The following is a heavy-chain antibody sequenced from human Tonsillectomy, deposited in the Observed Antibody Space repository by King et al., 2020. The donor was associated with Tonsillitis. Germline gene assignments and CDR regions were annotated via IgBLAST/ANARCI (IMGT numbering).Heavy chain of an antibody. CDR1: GFPFSSYG. D-gene: IGHD3-10*01. CDR2: IWHDGSNK. J-gene: IGHJ4*02. V-gene: IGHV3-33*08. CDR3: ARDPDYYGSGSYYDH. Sequence: VQLVESGGGVVQPWRSLRLSCAASGFPFSSYGMHWVRQAPGKGLEWVAVIWHDGSNKYYADSVKGRFTISRDNSKNTMYLQMNSLRAEDTAVYSCARDPDYYGSGSYYDHWGQGTLVTVSS.